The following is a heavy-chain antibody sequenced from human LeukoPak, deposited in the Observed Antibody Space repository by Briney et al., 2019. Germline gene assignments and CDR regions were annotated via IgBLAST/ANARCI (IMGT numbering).Heavy chain of an antibody. Sequence: PGGSLRLSCAASRVTFSNYWMHWVRQAPGKGLVWVSRINSDGSSTSYADSVRGRFTISRDNAKNTLYLQMNSLRAEGTAVYYCASHGDYDAFDIWGQGTVVTVSS. CDR2: INSDGSST. CDR1: RVTFSNYW. D-gene: IGHD4-17*01. V-gene: IGHV3-74*01. J-gene: IGHJ3*02. CDR3: ASHGDYDAFDI.